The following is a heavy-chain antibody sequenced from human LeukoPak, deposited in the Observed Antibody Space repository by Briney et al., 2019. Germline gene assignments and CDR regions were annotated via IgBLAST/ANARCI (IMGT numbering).Heavy chain of an antibody. V-gene: IGHV1-3*01. CDR2: INAGNGNT. CDR1: GHTFTSYA. Sequence: ASVKVSCKASGHTFTSYAMHWVRQAPGQRLEWMGWINAGNGNTKYSQKFQGRVTITRDTSASTAYMELSSLRSEDTAVYYCARGLERRWDFDYWGQGTLVTVSS. D-gene: IGHD1-1*01. J-gene: IGHJ4*02. CDR3: ARGLERRWDFDY.